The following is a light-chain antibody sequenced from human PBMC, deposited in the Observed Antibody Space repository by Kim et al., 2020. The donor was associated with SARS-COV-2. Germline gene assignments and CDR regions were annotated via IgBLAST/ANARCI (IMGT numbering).Light chain of an antibody. V-gene: IGLV3-1*01. CDR2: QDN. CDR3: QAWDSSTAV. Sequence: SYELTQPPSVSVSPGQTASITCSGDDLGDKYTCWYQQRPGQSPVLVIYQDNKRPSVIPERFSGSNSGNTATLTISGAQAMDEADYYCQAWDSSTAVFVGG. J-gene: IGLJ2*01. CDR1: DLGDKY.